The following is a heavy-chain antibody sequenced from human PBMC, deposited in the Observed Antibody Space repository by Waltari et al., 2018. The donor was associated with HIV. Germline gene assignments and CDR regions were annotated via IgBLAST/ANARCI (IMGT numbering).Heavy chain of an antibody. V-gene: IGHV3-21*02. CDR3: ARDLTVTTTAFFDY. Sequence: EVQLVESGGGLVKPGGSLRLSCAASGFTFSSYSMNWVRQAPGKVVDWVSSMSSGSTDLYYADSLRGRFTTSRDDAQNSLYLQMNSLKAEDTAVYYCARDLTVTTTAFFDYWGQGTLVTVSS. J-gene: IGHJ4*02. D-gene: IGHD4-17*01. CDR1: GFTFSSYS. CDR2: MSSGSTDL.